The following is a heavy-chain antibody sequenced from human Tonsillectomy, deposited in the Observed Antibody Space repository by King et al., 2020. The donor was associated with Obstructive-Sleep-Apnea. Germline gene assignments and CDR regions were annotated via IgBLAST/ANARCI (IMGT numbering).Heavy chain of an antibody. D-gene: IGHD3-16*01. V-gene: IGHV3-9*01. CDR1: GFTFDDYA. Sequence: VQLVESGGGLVQPGRSLRLSCAASGFTFDDYAMHWVQQAPGKGLEWVSGINWNSGYIGYADSVKGRFTISRDNAKKSLYLQMNSLRPEDTALYYCVKDRAGGVPDAFDIWGQGTLVTVS. CDR2: INWNSGYI. CDR3: VKDRAGGVPDAFDI. J-gene: IGHJ3*02.